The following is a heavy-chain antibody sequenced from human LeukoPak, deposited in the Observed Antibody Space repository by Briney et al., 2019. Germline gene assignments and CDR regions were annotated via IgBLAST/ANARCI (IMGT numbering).Heavy chain of an antibody. V-gene: IGHV3-30*18. Sequence: GGSLRLSCAASGFTFSSYSMHWVRQAPGKGLEWVAVISYDGSNKYYADSVKGRFTISRDNSKNTLYLQMNSLRAEDTAVYYCAKMRLFHYYYMDVWGKGTTVTVSS. J-gene: IGHJ6*03. CDR3: AKMRLFHYYYMDV. D-gene: IGHD2-21*01. CDR1: GFTFSSYS. CDR2: ISYDGSNK.